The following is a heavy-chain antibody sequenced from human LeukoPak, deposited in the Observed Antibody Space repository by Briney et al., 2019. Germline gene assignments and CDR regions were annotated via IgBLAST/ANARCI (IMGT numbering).Heavy chain of an antibody. CDR3: ARLLGTYDFWSAIIINLGYYYYMDV. D-gene: IGHD3-3*01. CDR1: GGSISSYY. CDR2: IYYSGST. J-gene: IGHJ6*03. Sequence: SETLSLTCTVSGGSISSYYWSWIRQPPGKGLEWIGYIYYSGSTNYNPSLKSRVTISVDTSKNQFSLKLSSVTAADTAVYYCARLLGTYDFWSAIIINLGYYYYMDVWGKGTTVTVSS. V-gene: IGHV4-59*12.